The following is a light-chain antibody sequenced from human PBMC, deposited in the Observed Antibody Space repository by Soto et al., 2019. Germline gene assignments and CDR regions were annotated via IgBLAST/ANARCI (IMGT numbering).Light chain of an antibody. CDR1: RSDAGGYNY. V-gene: IGLV2-8*01. CDR3: FSYAGSNNANV. Sequence: QSALTQPPSASGSPGQSVTISCTGTRSDAGGYNYVSWYQQHPGKAPKLLIFDVNKRPSGVPDRFSGSKSDNTASLTVSGLQAGDEADYYCFSYAGSNNANVFGGGTQLTVL. J-gene: IGLJ7*01. CDR2: DVN.